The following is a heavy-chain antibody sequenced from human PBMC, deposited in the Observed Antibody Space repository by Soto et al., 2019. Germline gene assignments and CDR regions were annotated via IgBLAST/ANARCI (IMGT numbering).Heavy chain of an antibody. J-gene: IGHJ3*02. D-gene: IGHD2-15*01. V-gene: IGHV3-33*01. CDR3: ARERDMDGFDI. CDR2: IWYDGSDE. CDR1: GFTFSSYV. Sequence: QVPLVESGGGVVQPGRSLRLSCAASGFTFSSYVMHWVRQAPGKGLEWVALIWYDGSDEYYADSVKGRFTISRDNSKNTLYLQMNSLRAEDTAVYYCARERDMDGFDIWGQGTMVTVSS.